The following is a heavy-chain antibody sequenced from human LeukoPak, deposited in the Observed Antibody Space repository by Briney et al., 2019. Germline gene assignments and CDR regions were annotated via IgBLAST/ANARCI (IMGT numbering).Heavy chain of an antibody. Sequence: GRSLRLSCAASGLTLSSYAMHWVRQAPGKGLEWVSLISSGGTDEYYADSVKGRFTISRDNSKNTLYLQLNSLRGEDTAVYYCARDSTYYYDSGSSGPHYFDNWGQGTLVTVSS. D-gene: IGHD3-10*01. V-gene: IGHV3-30*16. CDR3: ARDSTYYYDSGSSGPHYFDN. J-gene: IGHJ4*02. CDR2: ISSGGTDE. CDR1: GLTLSSYA.